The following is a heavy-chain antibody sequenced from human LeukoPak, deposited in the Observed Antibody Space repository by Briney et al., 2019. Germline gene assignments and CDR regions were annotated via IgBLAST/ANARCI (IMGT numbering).Heavy chain of an antibody. CDR2: IKQDGSEK. D-gene: IGHD6-6*01. V-gene: IGHV3-7*01. Sequence: PGGSLRLSCAASGFTFSSYGMSWVRQAPGKGLEWVANIKQDGSEKNYVDSVKGRFTISRDNARNSLFLQMNSLRAEDTAVYCCARADSRIATRLSRSSIFNYYYYMDVWGKGTTVTVSS. CDR1: GFTFSSYG. J-gene: IGHJ6*03. CDR3: ARADSRIATRLSRSSIFNYYYYMDV.